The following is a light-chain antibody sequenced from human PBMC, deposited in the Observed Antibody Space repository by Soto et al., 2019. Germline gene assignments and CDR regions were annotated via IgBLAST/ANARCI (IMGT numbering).Light chain of an antibody. CDR3: SSYAGSNNLV. Sequence: QSVLTQPTSASGSPGQSVTISCTGTISDVGGYNYVSWYQQHPGKAPKLMIYEVSKRPSGVPDRFSGSKSGNTASLTVSGLHAEDEADYYCSSYAGSNNLVFGGGTKLTVL. J-gene: IGLJ2*01. V-gene: IGLV2-8*01. CDR2: EVS. CDR1: ISDVGGYNY.